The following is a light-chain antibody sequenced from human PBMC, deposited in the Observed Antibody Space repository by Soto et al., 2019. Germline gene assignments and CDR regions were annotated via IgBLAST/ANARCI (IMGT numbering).Light chain of an antibody. CDR1: SSDVGGYNY. CDR3: SSYTSSSTGV. CDR2: GGS. V-gene: IGLV2-14*01. J-gene: IGLJ1*01. Sequence: QSVLTQPASVSGSPGQSITISCTGTSSDVGGYNYVSWYQQHPGKAPKLMIYGGSNRPSGVSNRFSGSKSGNTASLTTSGLQAEDEADYYCSSYTSSSTGVFGTGTKVTVL.